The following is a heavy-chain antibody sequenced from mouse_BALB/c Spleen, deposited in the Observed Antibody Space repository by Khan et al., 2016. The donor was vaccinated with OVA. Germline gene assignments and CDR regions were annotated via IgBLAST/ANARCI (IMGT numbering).Heavy chain of an antibody. CDR2: ISSGGNT. D-gene: IGHD1-1*01. Sequence: EVELVESGGGLVKPGESLKLSCAASGFTFSSYVMSWVRQTPEKRLEWVASISSGGNTYYPDRVKGRFTISRDDGRNILYLQISSLRSEDTAMYYCTRGPYFYGFTYFDYWGQGTTLTVSS. CDR3: TRGPYFYGFTYFDY. J-gene: IGHJ2*01. V-gene: IGHV5-6-5*01. CDR1: GFTFSSYV.